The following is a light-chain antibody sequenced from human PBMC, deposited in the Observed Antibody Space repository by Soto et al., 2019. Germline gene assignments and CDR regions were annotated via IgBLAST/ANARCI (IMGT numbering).Light chain of an antibody. CDR2: GNN. J-gene: IGLJ3*02. CDR1: NSNIGARYD. CDR3: QSFDSSLRGWV. Sequence: QSVLTQPPSVSGAPGQTVTISCTGTNSNIGARYDAHWFQHLPGTAPKILIYGNNNRPSGVPDRFSGSRSGASASLAITGLQAEDESDYYCQSFDSSLRGWVFGGGPELTVL. V-gene: IGLV1-40*01.